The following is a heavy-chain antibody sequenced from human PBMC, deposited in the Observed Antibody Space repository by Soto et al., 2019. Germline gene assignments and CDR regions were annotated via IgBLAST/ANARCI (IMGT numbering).Heavy chain of an antibody. V-gene: IGHV3-30*18. D-gene: IGHD5-12*01. CDR1: GFTFNFFG. J-gene: IGHJ3*02. CDR3: AKERRYSFDAFDI. CDR2: ISYDGSEK. Sequence: QEQLVESGGGVVRAGRSLRLSCAASGFTFNFFGMHWVRQAPGKGLEWVAVISYDGSEKYYADSVKGRFTMSRDNSKNMVYLEMSSLRPEDTSVYYCAKERRYSFDAFDIWGHGTMVTVSS.